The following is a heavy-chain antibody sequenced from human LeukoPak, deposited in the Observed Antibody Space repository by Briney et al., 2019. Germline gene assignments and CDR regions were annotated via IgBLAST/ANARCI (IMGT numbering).Heavy chain of an antibody. J-gene: IGHJ5*02. D-gene: IGHD3-9*01. CDR2: INHSGST. CDR3: ARGRYFDWLLYSWFDP. Sequence: PSETLSLTCAVYGGSFSGYYWSWIRQPPGKGLEWIGEINHSGSTNYNPSLKSRVTIPVDTSKNQFSLKLSSVTAADTAVYYCARGRYFDWLLYSWFDPWGQGTLVTVSS. V-gene: IGHV4-34*01. CDR1: GGSFSGYY.